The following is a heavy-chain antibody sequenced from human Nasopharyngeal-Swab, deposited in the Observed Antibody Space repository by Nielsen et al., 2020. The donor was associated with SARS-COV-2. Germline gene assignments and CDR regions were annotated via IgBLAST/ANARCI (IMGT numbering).Heavy chain of an antibody. J-gene: IGHJ4*02. CDR2: ISYDGSIK. Sequence: GESLKISCAASGFTFSSYGMHWVRQAPGKGLEWVAVISYDGSIKYYADSVKGRFTISRDNSKNTLYLQMNSLRAEDTAVYYCARAIRGYSSYYFDYWGQGTLVTVSS. V-gene: IGHV3-30*03. CDR1: GFTFSSYG. CDR3: ARAIRGYSSYYFDY. D-gene: IGHD5-18*01.